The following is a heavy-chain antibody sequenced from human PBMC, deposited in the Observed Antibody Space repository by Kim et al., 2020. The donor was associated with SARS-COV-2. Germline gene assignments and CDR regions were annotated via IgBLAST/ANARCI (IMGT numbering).Heavy chain of an antibody. D-gene: IGHD1-26*01. J-gene: IGHJ4*02. V-gene: IGHV3-30*01. Sequence: ADSVKGRFTISRDNSKNTLYLQMNSLRAEDTAVYYCARDLEGARPGRLDYWGQGTLVTVSS. CDR3: ARDLEGARPGRLDY.